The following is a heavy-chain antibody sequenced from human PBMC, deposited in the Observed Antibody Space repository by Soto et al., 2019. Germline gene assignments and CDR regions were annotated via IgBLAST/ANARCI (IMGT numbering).Heavy chain of an antibody. Sequence: GGSLRLSCAASGFTFSTYWMHWIRQVPGKGLEWVSRINSDASHTYYADSVKGRFTISRDNSKNTLYLQMDSLRAEDTAVYYCAKGEVRGIIPSYFDYWGLGTLVTVSS. J-gene: IGHJ4*02. CDR2: INSDASHT. D-gene: IGHD3-10*01. CDR1: GFTFSTYW. CDR3: AKGEVRGIIPSYFDY. V-gene: IGHV3-74*01.